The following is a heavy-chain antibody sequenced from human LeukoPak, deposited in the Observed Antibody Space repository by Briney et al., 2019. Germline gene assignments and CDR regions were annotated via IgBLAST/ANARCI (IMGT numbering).Heavy chain of an antibody. CDR2: INSDGSST. CDR3: ASSASSYYYYMDV. CDR1: RFTFSSYW. D-gene: IGHD6-19*01. V-gene: IGHV3-74*01. J-gene: IGHJ6*03. Sequence: PGGSLRLSCAASRFTFSSYWMHWVRQAPGKGLVWVSRINSDGSSTSYADSVKGRFTISRDNAKNTLYLQMNSLRAEDTAVYYCASSASSYYYYMDVWGKGTTVTVSS.